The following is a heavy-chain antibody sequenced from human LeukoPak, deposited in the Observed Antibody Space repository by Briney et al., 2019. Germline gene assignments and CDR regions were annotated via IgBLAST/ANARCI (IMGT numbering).Heavy chain of an antibody. CDR2: IYYSGST. Sequence: SETLSLTCTVSGGSISSSSYYWGWIRQPPGKGLEWIGSIYYSGSTYYNPSLKSRVTISVDTSKNQFSLKLSAVTAADTAVYYCARADRGVTMVWAPFDYWGQGTLVTVSS. CDR1: GGSISSSSYY. CDR3: ARADRGVTMVWAPFDY. J-gene: IGHJ4*02. V-gene: IGHV4-39*07. D-gene: IGHD3-10*01.